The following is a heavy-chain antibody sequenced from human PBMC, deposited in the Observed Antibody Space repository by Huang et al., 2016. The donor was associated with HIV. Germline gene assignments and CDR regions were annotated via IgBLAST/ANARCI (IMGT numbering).Heavy chain of an antibody. V-gene: IGHV4-34*01. J-gene: IGHJ4*02. CDR1: GGSFSGPT. D-gene: IGHD3-16*01. CDR3: ARGRGDARGFLGLDF. CDR2: INHSGRT. Sequence: QVQLHQWGAGLLKPSETLSLTCAVYGGSFSGPTWTWIRPTPGRGLEWRGEINHSGRTNYSPSLKRRVTILLDTSKNQLSLRLRSVTAADTAVYYCARGRGDARGFLGLDFWGQGTLVTVSS.